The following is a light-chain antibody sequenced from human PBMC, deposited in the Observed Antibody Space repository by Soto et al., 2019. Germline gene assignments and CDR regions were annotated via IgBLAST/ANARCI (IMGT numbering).Light chain of an antibody. Sequence: LTQPPSASGSPGQSVTISCTGTSSDVGGYNYVSWYQQHPGKAPRLMIYEVNKRPSGVPYRFSGSKSGNTASLTVSGLQADDEAVYYCSSYAGNNLLVFGGGTKVTVL. V-gene: IGLV2-8*01. CDR2: EVN. J-gene: IGLJ2*01. CDR1: SSDVGGYNY. CDR3: SSYAGNNLLV.